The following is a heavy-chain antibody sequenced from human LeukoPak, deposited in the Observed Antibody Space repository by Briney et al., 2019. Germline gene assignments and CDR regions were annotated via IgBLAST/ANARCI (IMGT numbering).Heavy chain of an antibody. CDR1: GFTFSSYA. CDR3: ARDGSGSYYSTPYY. J-gene: IGHJ4*02. CDR2: ISYDGSNK. V-gene: IGHV3-30*04. Sequence: GGSLRLSCAASGFTFSSYAMHWVRQAPGKGLEWVAVISYDGSNKYYADSVKGRFTISRDNSKNTLYLQMNSLRAEDTAVYYCARDGSGSYYSTPYYWGQGTLVTVSS. D-gene: IGHD3-10*01.